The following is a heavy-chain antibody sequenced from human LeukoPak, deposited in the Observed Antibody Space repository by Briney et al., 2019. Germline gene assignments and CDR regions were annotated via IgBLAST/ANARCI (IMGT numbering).Heavy chain of an antibody. CDR1: GFTFSSYA. Sequence: GGSLRLSCAASGFTFSSYAMSWARQAPGKGLEWVSAISGSGSSTYYADSVKGRFTISRDNSKNTLYLQMNSLRAEDTAVYYCAKGRGYDFDYWGQGTLVTVSS. CDR3: AKGRGYDFDY. V-gene: IGHV3-23*01. CDR2: ISGSGSST. J-gene: IGHJ4*02. D-gene: IGHD3-22*01.